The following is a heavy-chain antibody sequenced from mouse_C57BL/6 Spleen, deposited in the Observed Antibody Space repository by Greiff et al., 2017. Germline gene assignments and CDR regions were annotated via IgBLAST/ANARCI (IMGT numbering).Heavy chain of an antibody. V-gene: IGHV1-39*01. CDR2: INPNYGTT. D-gene: IGHD2-12*01. CDR3: AIEGGDYYSHYFDY. CDR1: GYSFTDYN. J-gene: IGHJ2*01. Sequence: VQLKESGPELVKPGASVKISCKASGYSFTDYNMNWVKQSNGKSLEWIGVINPNYGTTSYNQKFKGKATLTVDQSSSTAYMQRNSLTSEDSAVYYCAIEGGDYYSHYFDYWGQGTTLTVSS.